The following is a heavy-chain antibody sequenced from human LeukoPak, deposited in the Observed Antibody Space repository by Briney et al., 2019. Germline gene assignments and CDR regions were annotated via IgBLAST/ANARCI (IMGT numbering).Heavy chain of an antibody. CDR3: ARAYNGDYWYFDL. CDR2: INPDGSST. D-gene: IGHD2-8*01. V-gene: IGHV3-74*01. Sequence: GGSLRLSCAASGFTFSIYWTHWVRQAPGRGLVWVSRINPDGSSTTYADSVKGRFTISRDNAKNTLYLQMNSLRAEDTAVYYCARAYNGDYWYFDLWGRGTLVTVSS. CDR1: GFTFSIYW. J-gene: IGHJ2*01.